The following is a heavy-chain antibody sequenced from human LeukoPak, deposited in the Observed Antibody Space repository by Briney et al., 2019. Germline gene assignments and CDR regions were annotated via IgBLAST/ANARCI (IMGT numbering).Heavy chain of an antibody. D-gene: IGHD5-12*01. Sequence: GGSLRLSCAASGFTFSSYEMNWVRQAPGKGLEWVSYISSSGSTIYYADSVKGRFTISRDNAKNSLYLQMNSLKSEDTAVYYRTADLPPPRGYDYPFDYWGQGSLVTVSS. CDR3: TADLPPPRGYDYPFDY. CDR1: GFTFSSYE. CDR2: ISSSGSTI. J-gene: IGHJ4*02. V-gene: IGHV3-48*03.